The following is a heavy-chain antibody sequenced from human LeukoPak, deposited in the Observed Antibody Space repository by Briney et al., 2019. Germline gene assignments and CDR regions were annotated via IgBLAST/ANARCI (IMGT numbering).Heavy chain of an antibody. J-gene: IGHJ6*02. Sequence: ASVKVSCKASGGTFSSYAISWVRQAPGQGLEWMGGIIPIFGTANYAQKFQGRVTITADESTSTAYMELSSLRSEDTAVYYCAVSGSYRYYYYGMDVWGQGTTVTVSS. CDR2: IIPIFGTA. CDR1: GGTFSSYA. D-gene: IGHD1-26*01. CDR3: AVSGSYRYYYYGMDV. V-gene: IGHV1-69*13.